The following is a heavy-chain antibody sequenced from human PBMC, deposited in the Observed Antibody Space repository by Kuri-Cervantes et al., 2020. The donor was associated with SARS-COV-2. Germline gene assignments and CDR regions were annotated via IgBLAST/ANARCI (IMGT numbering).Heavy chain of an antibody. CDR1: GFTFDNFA. D-gene: IGHD3-3*01. Sequence: GGSLRLSCAASGFTFDNFAMHWVRQAPGKGLEWVAVISCDGSNKNYADSVKGRFTVSRDNSKNTLYLQMNSLRVEDTALYYCARDWGAIFGVATQFDYWGQGTLVTVSS. J-gene: IGHJ4*02. V-gene: IGHV3-30-3*01. CDR3: ARDWGAIFGVATQFDY. CDR2: ISCDGSNK.